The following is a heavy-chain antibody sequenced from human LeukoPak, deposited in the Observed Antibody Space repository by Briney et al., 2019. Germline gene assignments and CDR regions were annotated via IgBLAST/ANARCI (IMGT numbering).Heavy chain of an antibody. CDR1: GFTFSSYA. Sequence: PGGSLRLSCAASGFTFSSYAMSWVRQAPGKGLEWVSAISGSGGSTYYADSVKGRFTISRDNSKNTLYLQMNSLRAEDTAVYYCARRTAESDIVATHDAFDIWGQGTMVTVSS. CDR2: ISGSGGST. V-gene: IGHV3-23*01. J-gene: IGHJ3*02. D-gene: IGHD5-12*01. CDR3: ARRTAESDIVATHDAFDI.